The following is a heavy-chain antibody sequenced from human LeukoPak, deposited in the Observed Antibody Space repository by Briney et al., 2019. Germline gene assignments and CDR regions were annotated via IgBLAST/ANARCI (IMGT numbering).Heavy chain of an antibody. CDR3: AKDTYGMDV. V-gene: IGHV3-9*01. J-gene: IGHJ6*02. Sequence: GGSLRFSCAASGFTFDDYAMHWVRQAPGKGLEWVSGISWNSGSIGYADSVKGRFTISRDNAKNSLYLQMNSLRAEDTALYYCAKDTYGMDVWGQGTTVTVSS. CDR1: GFTFDDYA. CDR2: ISWNSGSI.